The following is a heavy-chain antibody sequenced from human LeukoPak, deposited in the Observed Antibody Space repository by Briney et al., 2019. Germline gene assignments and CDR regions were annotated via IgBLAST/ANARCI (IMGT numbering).Heavy chain of an antibody. D-gene: IGHD1-14*01. CDR2: INPSGGST. Sequence: ASVKVSCKASGYTFTSYYMHWVRQAPGQGLEWMGIINPSGGSTSYAQKFRGRVTMTRDTSTSTVYMELSSLRSEDTAVYYCASEGASTTSDGYWGQGTLVTVSS. CDR1: GYTFTSYY. J-gene: IGHJ4*02. V-gene: IGHV1-46*01. CDR3: ASEGASTTSDGY.